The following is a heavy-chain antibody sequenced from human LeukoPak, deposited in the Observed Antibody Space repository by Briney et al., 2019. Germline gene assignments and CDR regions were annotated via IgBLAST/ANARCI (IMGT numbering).Heavy chain of an antibody. J-gene: IGHJ4*02. V-gene: IGHV4-39*01. Sequence: SETLSLTCAVSGASVSGSNYYWGWIRQPPGKGLEWIGNIYSSGSTYYNASLQSRVTISIDTSKNQFSLRLNSVTAADTAMYFCAKSGGYGLIDYWGQGTRVTVSS. D-gene: IGHD1-26*01. CDR3: AKSGGYGLIDY. CDR2: IYSSGST. CDR1: GASVSGSNYY.